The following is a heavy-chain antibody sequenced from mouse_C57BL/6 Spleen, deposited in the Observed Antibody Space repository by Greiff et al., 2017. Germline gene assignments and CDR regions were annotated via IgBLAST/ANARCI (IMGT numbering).Heavy chain of an antibody. CDR3: ASYYYDYDWFAY. CDR2: ISYDGSN. Sequence: EVQLQQSGPGLVKPSQSLSLTCSVTGYSITSGYYWNWIRQFPGNKLEWMGYISYDGSNNYNPSLKNRISITRDTSKNQFFLKLNSVTTEDTATYYCASYYYDYDWFAYWGQGTLVTVSA. J-gene: IGHJ3*01. CDR1: GYSITSGYY. D-gene: IGHD2-4*01. V-gene: IGHV3-6*01.